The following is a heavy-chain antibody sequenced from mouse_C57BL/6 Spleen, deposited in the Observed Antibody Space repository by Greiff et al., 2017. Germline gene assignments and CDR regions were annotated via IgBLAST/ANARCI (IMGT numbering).Heavy chain of an antibody. CDR1: GYTFTSYW. Sequence: QVQLKQPGAELVKPGASVKLSCKASGYTFTSYWMHWVKQRPGQGLEWIGMIHPNSGSTNYNEKFKSKATLTVDKSSSTAYMQLSSLTSEDSAVYYCARGDGYSYYFAYWGQGTTLTVSS. V-gene: IGHV1-64*01. CDR3: ARGDGYSYYFAY. CDR2: IHPNSGST. D-gene: IGHD2-3*01. J-gene: IGHJ2*01.